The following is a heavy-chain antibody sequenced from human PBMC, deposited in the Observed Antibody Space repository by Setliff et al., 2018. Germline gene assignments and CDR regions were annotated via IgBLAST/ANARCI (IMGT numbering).Heavy chain of an antibody. CDR2: INPNSGGT. D-gene: IGHD3-22*01. Sequence: ASVKVSCKASGYTFTGYYMHWVRQAPGQGLEWMGWINPNSGGTNYAQKFQGWVTMTRETSISTAYMELSRLRSDDTAVYYCARVWDSSDYLPLDYWGQGTLVTVSS. CDR1: GYTFTGYY. CDR3: ARVWDSSDYLPLDY. J-gene: IGHJ4*02. V-gene: IGHV1-2*04.